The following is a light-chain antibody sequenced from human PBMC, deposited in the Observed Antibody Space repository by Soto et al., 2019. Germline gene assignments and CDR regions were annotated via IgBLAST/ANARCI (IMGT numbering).Light chain of an antibody. CDR2: GNK. J-gene: IGLJ1*01. Sequence: QSVLTQPPSVSGAPGQRVTISCTGSSSNIGAGCGVHWYQQRPGTAPKLLIYGNKNRPSGVPDRFSGSKSGTSASLAITGLQAEDEADYYCQSYDSSLSVSYVFGTGTKVTVL. CDR3: QSYDSSLSVSYV. V-gene: IGLV1-40*01. CDR1: SSNIGAGCG.